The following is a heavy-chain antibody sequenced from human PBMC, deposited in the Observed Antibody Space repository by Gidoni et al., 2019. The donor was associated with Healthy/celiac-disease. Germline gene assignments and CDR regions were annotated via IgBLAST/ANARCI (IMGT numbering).Heavy chain of an antibody. Sequence: QVQLQESGPGLVKPSETLSLTCTVSGGSISSYYWSWIRQPPGKGLEWIGYIYYSGSTNYNPSLKSRVTISVDTSKNQFSLKLSSVTAADTAVYYCARLVRYYYGSGKGYYFDYWGQGTLVTVSS. J-gene: IGHJ4*02. CDR1: GGSISSYY. CDR3: ARLVRYYYGSGKGYYFDY. D-gene: IGHD3-10*01. CDR2: IYYSGST. V-gene: IGHV4-59*08.